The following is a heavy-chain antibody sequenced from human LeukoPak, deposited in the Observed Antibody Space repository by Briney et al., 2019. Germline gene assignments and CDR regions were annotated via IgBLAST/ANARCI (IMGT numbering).Heavy chain of an antibody. J-gene: IGHJ4*02. Sequence: GGSLRLSCAASGFTFSSFEMSWVRQAPGKGLEWISYISSSGSGSTISYADSVKGRFTISRDNAKNSLYLHMDSLRVEDTAVYYCARVPRYSIPLDYWGQGTLVTVSS. D-gene: IGHD6-13*01. CDR2: ISSSGSGSTI. CDR3: ARVPRYSIPLDY. CDR1: GFTFSSFE. V-gene: IGHV3-48*03.